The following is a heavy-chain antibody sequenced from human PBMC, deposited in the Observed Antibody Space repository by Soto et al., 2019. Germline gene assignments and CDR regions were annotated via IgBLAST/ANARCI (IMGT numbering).Heavy chain of an antibody. Sequence: EVQLVESGGGLVQPGGSLRLSCAASGFTFSDYWMSWVRQAPGKGVEWVANIKQDESAKNYVDSVKGRFTISRDNAKSSLYLQMNSLRVEDTAVYYCTRNQVKADYWGQGTLVTVSS. CDR2: IKQDESAK. D-gene: IGHD3-22*01. CDR1: GFTFSDYW. CDR3: TRNQVKADY. V-gene: IGHV3-7*01. J-gene: IGHJ4*02.